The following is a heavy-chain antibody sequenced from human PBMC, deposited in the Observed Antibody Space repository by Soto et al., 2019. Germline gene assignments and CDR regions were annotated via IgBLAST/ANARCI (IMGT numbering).Heavy chain of an antibody. D-gene: IGHD2-15*01. V-gene: IGHV1-18*04. CDR2: ISAYNGNT. Sequence: ASVKVSCKASGYTFTSYGISWVRQAPGQGLEWMGWISAYNGNTNYAQKLQGRVTMTTDTSTSTAYMELRSLRSDGTAVYYCARLLDSGYCSGGSCYSGWFDPWGQGTLVTVSS. CDR3: ARLLDSGYCSGGSCYSGWFDP. J-gene: IGHJ5*02. CDR1: GYTFTSYG.